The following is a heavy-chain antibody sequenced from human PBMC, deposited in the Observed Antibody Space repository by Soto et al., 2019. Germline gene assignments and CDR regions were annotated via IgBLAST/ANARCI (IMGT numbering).Heavy chain of an antibody. J-gene: IGHJ6*02. V-gene: IGHV1-24*01. CDR1: GYTLTELS. CDR2: FDPEDGET. D-gene: IGHD3-22*01. Sequence: ASVKVSCKVSGYTLTELSMHWVRQAPGKGLEWMGGFDPEDGETIYAQKFQGRVTMTEDTSTDTAYMELSSLRSEDTAVYYCARGYYDSSGYYFRYYYGMAVWGQGTTVPVSS. CDR3: ARGYYDSSGYYFRYYYGMAV.